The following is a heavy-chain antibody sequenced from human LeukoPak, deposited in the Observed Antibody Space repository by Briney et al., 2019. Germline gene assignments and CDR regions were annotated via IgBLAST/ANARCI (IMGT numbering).Heavy chain of an antibody. CDR3: AKAQAPRSSSWYEY. CDR2: ISGSGGST. CDR1: GFTFSSYA. Sequence: GGSLRLSCAASGFTFSSYAMSRVRQAPGKGLEWVSAISGSGGSTYYADSVKGRFTISRDNSKNTLYLQMNSLRAEDTAVYYCAKAQAPRSSSWYEYWGQGTLVTVSS. J-gene: IGHJ4*02. D-gene: IGHD6-13*01. V-gene: IGHV3-23*01.